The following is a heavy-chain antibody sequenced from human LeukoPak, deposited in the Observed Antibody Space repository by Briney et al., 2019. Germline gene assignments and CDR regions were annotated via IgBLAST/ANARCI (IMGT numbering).Heavy chain of an antibody. D-gene: IGHD5-18*01. CDR3: ARDVEVGGYSYGYYGMDV. CDR1: GFTFSSYS. J-gene: IGHJ6*02. CDR2: ISSSSSYI. V-gene: IGHV3-21*01. Sequence: GGSLRLSCAASGFTFSSYSMNWVRQAPGKGQEWASSISSSSSYIYYADSVKGRFTISRDNAKNSLYLQMNSLRAEDTAVYYCARDVEVGGYSYGYYGMDVWGQGTTVTVSS.